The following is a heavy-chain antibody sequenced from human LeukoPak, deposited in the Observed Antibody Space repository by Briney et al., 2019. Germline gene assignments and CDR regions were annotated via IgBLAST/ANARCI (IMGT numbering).Heavy chain of an antibody. D-gene: IGHD6-19*01. CDR3: ASLSSGWYATEDY. CDR1: GFTFSSYE. CDR2: ISSSGSTI. V-gene: IGHV3-48*03. Sequence: GGSLRLSCAAFGFTFSSYEMNWVRQAPGKGLEWVSYISSSGSTIYYADSVKGRFTISRDNAKNSLYLQMNSLRAEDTAVYYCASLSSGWYATEDYWGQGTLVTVSS. J-gene: IGHJ4*02.